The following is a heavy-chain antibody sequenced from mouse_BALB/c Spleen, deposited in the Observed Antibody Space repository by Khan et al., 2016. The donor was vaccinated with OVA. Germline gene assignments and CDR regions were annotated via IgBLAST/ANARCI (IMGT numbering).Heavy chain of an antibody. CDR2: IRLKSDDSVT. CDR3: WMLL. V-gene: IGHV6-6*02. Sequence: EVKLEASGGGLVQPGGSMKFSCVASGFTFSNYWMNWVRQSPEKGLEWVAEIRLKSDDSVTHYAEPGKGRFTISRDDYKSSVYLQMNSLIAEDTGIYYCWMLLWGQGTTLTVSS. CDR1: GFTFSNYW. J-gene: IGHJ2*01.